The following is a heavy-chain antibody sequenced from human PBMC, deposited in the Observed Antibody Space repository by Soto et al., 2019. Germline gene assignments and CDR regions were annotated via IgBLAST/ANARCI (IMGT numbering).Heavy chain of an antibody. J-gene: IGHJ4*02. D-gene: IGHD3-3*01. V-gene: IGHV4-31*03. CDR3: ARVLEWLPDY. CDR2: IYYSGST. CDR1: GGSISSGGYY. Sequence: SETLSLTCTVPGGSISSGGYYWSWIRQHPGKGLEWIGYIYYSGSTYYNPSLKSRVTISVDTSKNQFSLKLSSVTAADTAVYYCARVLEWLPDYWGQGTLVTVSS.